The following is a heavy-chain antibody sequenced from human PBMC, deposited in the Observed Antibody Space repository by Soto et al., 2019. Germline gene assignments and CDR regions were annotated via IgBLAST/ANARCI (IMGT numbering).Heavy chain of an antibody. Sequence: SETLSLTCFVSGGSISSSGNYCGWISQPPGNGLEWIGSIYYTGGTYYDPSLKSGVTISVDTSKNQFSLKLSSVTAADPAVYCCVRKEGYSHYYIYYGMNNLGQGTTVNVS. D-gene: IGHD4-4*01. V-gene: IGHV4-39*01. CDR1: GGSISSSGNY. CDR2: IYYTGGT. J-gene: IGHJ6*02. CDR3: VRKEGYSHYYIYYGMNN.